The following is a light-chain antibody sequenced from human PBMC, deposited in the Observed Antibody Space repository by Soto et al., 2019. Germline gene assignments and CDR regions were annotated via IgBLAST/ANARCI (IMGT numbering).Light chain of an antibody. CDR1: SSNIGSNY. J-gene: IGLJ2*01. CDR3: ASWDDSLSGVV. CDR2: RNH. V-gene: IGLV1-47*01. Sequence: QSVLTQPPSASGTPGQRVTISCSGSSSNIGSNYVYWYQQFPGTAPKLLIYRNHQRPSGVPDRSSGSKSGTSASLAISWLRCEPEADYYCASWDDSLSGVVFGGGTKLTVL.